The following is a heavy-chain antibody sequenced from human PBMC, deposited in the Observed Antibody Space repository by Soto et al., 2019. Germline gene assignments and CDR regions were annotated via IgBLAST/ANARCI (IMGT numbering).Heavy chain of an antibody. V-gene: IGHV1-2*02. Sequence: ASVMVSCKASGYTFTGYYMHWVRQAPGQGLEWMGWINPNSGGTNYAQKFQGRVTMTRDTSISTAYMELSGLRSDDTAVYYCAREEDVLRFLEWLLPGMDVWGQGTTVTVSS. CDR3: AREEDVLRFLEWLLPGMDV. CDR2: INPNSGGT. J-gene: IGHJ6*02. CDR1: GYTFTGYY. D-gene: IGHD3-3*01.